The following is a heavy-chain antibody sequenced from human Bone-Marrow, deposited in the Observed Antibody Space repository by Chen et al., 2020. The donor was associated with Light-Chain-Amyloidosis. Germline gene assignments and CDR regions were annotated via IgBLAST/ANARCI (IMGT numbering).Heavy chain of an antibody. CDR3: ARGEYYFDTSGCFDA. Sequence: EVRLVESGGGLVQPGGCLRGSCAAAGFDFRRYSMTWVRQAPGKGLEWVVNMKHEGSAAYYVASVECRFSISRDNAQNSVYRQMNSLGTEDTAVYDCARGEYYFDTSGCFDAWGQGILVTVSS. J-gene: IGHJ1*01. D-gene: IGHD3-22*01. CDR2: MKHEGSAA. CDR1: GFDFRRYS. V-gene: IGHV3-7*01.